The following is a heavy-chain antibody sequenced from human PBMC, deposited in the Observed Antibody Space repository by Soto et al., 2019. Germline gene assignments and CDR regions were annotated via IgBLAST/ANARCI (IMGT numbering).Heavy chain of an antibody. Sequence: EVQVLESGGGLVQPGGSLRLSCAASGFTFRNFGMNWVRQAPGKGLEWVSGVRSDGDTTYNAESVKGRFTVSRDTSRNKVYFQMNSQSAEDTAVYYCAKGKGVGATPDGANCWGPGTLVTVS. CDR3: AKGKGVGATPDGANC. CDR2: VRSDGDTT. D-gene: IGHD1-26*01. J-gene: IGHJ4*02. CDR1: GFTFRNFG. V-gene: IGHV3-23*01.